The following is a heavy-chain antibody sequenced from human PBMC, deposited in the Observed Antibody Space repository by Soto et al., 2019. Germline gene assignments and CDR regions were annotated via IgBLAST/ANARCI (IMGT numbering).Heavy chain of an antibody. CDR3: ARDLDKGNYYGSGSSY. CDR2: IIPILGIA. V-gene: IGHV1-69*08. Sequence: QVQLVQSGAEVKKPGSSVKVSCKASGGTFSSYTISWVRQAPGQGLEWMGRIIPILGIANYAQKIQGRVTITADKSTSTAYMELSSLRSEDTAVYYCARDLDKGNYYGSGSSYWGQGTLVTVSS. D-gene: IGHD3-10*01. CDR1: GGTFSSYT. J-gene: IGHJ4*02.